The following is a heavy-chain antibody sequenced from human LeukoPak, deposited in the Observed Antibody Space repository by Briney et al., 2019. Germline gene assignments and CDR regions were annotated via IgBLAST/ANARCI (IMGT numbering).Heavy chain of an antibody. D-gene: IGHD3-16*01. CDR2: ISGSGGNT. CDR1: GFTFSSHA. Sequence: PGGSLRLSCAASGFTFSSHAMSWVRQAPGKGLEWVSAISGSGGNTYYADSVKGRFTISRDNSKNTLYLQMNSLRAEDTALYYCAKDQLPVQRGIDYWGQGTLVTVSS. V-gene: IGHV3-23*01. J-gene: IGHJ4*02. CDR3: AKDQLPVQRGIDY.